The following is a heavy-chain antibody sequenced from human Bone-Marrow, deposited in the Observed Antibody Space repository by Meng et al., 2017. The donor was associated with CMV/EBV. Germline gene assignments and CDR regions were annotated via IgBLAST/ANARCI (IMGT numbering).Heavy chain of an antibody. J-gene: IGHJ5*02. D-gene: IGHD3-3*01. CDR2: INHSGST. CDR3: ARSRVVTIFGVAKRPKDGWFDP. CDR1: GGSISSGGYY. V-gene: IGHV4-39*07. Sequence: SETLSLTCTVSGGSISSGGYYWSWIRQPPGKRLEWIGEINHSGSTNYNPSLKSRVTISVETSKNQFSLKLSSVTAADTAVYYCARSRVVTIFGVAKRPKDGWFDPWGQGTLVTVSS.